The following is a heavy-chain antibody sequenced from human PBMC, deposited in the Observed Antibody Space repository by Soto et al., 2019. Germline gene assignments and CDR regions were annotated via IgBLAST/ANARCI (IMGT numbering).Heavy chain of an antibody. D-gene: IGHD6-13*01. CDR2: INWNGGST. V-gene: IGHV3-20*04. CDR1: GFTFDDYG. Sequence: GGSLRLSCAASGFTFDDYGMSWVRQAPGKGLEWVSGINWNGGSTGYADSVKGRFTISRDNAKNSLYLQMNSLRAEDTALYYCARGAGYSSSWYLLDWGQGTLVTVSS. CDR3: ARGAGYSSSWYLLD. J-gene: IGHJ4*02.